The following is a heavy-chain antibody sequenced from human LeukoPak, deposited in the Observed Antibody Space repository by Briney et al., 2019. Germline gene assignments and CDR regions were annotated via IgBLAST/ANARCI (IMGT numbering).Heavy chain of an antibody. D-gene: IGHD3-22*01. CDR3: ARVGPGLTTPLDY. CDR1: GLTFSSYW. V-gene: IGHV3-74*01. CDR2: INSDGSST. Sequence: GGSLRLSWAASGLTFSSYWMHWVRQAPGKGLVWVSRINSDGSSTSYADSVKGRFTISRDNAKNTLYLQMNSLRAEDTAVYYCARVGPGLTTPLDYWGQGTLVTVSS. J-gene: IGHJ4*02.